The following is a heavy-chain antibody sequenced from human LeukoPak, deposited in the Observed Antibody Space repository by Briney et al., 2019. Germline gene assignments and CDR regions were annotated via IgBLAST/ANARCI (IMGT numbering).Heavy chain of an antibody. V-gene: IGHV1-18*01. CDR2: VSTYKGKT. Sequence: ASVKVSCTASRYTLTRYVISSVRQAPGHELEWMGWVSTYKGKTNNAQTVQGRVTMTIDTSTSTAYMELRNLRSDDTAVYYCARVDHYGIVTSCHDYWGEGTLVTVSS. J-gene: IGHJ4*02. D-gene: IGHD2-2*01. CDR1: RYTLTRYV. CDR3: ARVDHYGIVTSCHDY.